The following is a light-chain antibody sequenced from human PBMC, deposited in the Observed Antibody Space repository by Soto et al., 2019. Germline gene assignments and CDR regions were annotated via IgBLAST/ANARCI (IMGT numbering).Light chain of an antibody. CDR2: WAS. CDR3: QQYYSTPWT. Sequence: DYVMTQSPDSLAMSQGERATINCTSSQNVLYSSNKNYLAWFQQKPGQPPKLLIYWASTRESGVPDRFSGSGSGTDFTLTISSLQAEDVAVYYCQQYYSTPWTFGQGTKVEIK. V-gene: IGKV4-1*01. CDR1: QNVLYSSNKNY. J-gene: IGKJ1*01.